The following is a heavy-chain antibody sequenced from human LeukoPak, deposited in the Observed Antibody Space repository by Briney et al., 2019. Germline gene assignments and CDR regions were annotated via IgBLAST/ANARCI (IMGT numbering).Heavy chain of an antibody. J-gene: IGHJ4*02. V-gene: IGHV3-33*06. Sequence: GGSLRLSCAASGFTFSDPGMHWVRQAPGKGLEWVAIIWYDGSDKYYAESVKGRFTISRDNSKNTLYLQMNSLRAEDTAVYYCAKGGITPDYWGQGTLVAVSA. D-gene: IGHD4-23*01. CDR2: IWYDGSDK. CDR1: GFTFSDPG. CDR3: AKGGITPDY.